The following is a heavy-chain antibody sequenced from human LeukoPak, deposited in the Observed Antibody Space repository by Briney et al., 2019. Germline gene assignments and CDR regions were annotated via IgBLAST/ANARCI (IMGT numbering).Heavy chain of an antibody. V-gene: IGHV3-48*03. CDR2: ISSSGTTI. Sequence: GGSLRLSCAASGFTFSSYEMHWVRQAPGKGLEWVSYISSSGTTIYYADSVKGRFTISRDNAKNSLYLQMNSLRAEDTAVYYCAELGITMIGGVWGKGTTVTISS. D-gene: IGHD3-10*02. J-gene: IGHJ6*04. CDR3: AELGITMIGGV. CDR1: GFTFSSYE.